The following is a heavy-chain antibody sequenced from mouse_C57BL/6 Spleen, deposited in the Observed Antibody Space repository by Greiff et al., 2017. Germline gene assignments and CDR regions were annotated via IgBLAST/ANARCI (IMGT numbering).Heavy chain of an antibody. D-gene: IGHD3-3*01. CDR3: TTGP. CDR1: GFNIKDDC. J-gene: IGHJ3*01. Sequence: VQLQQSGAELVRPGASVTLSCTASGFNIKDDCMHWVKQRPEQGLEWIGWIDPENGDTEYASKFQGQATITADTSSNTAYLQLSSLTSEDTAVYYCTTGPWGQGTLVTVSA. V-gene: IGHV14-4*01. CDR2: IDPENGDT.